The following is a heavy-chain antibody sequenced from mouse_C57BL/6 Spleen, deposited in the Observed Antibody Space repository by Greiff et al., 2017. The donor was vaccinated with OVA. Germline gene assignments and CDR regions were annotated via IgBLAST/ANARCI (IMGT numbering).Heavy chain of an antibody. CDR3: ARLDYDDDY. Sequence: QVQLQQSGAELVKPGASVKISCKASGYAFSSYWMNWVKQRPVQGLEWIGQIYPGDGDTNYNGKFKGKATLTADKSSSTAYMQLSSLTSEDSAVYFCARLDYDDDYWGQGTTLTVSS. D-gene: IGHD2-4*01. CDR2: IYPGDGDT. V-gene: IGHV1-80*01. J-gene: IGHJ2*01. CDR1: GYAFSSYW.